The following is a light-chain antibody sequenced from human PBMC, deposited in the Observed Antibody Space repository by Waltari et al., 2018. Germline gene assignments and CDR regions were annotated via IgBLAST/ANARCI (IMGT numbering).Light chain of an antibody. Sequence: ESVLTQSPGTLSLSPGERATLSCRASQSVSSTYLAWYQQKPGQAPRLLIYGASSRATGIPDRFSGSGSGADFTLTISRLEPEDFEVYYCQQYGSSTYTFGQGTKLEIK. J-gene: IGKJ2*01. V-gene: IGKV3-20*01. CDR1: QSVSSTY. CDR2: GAS. CDR3: QQYGSSTYT.